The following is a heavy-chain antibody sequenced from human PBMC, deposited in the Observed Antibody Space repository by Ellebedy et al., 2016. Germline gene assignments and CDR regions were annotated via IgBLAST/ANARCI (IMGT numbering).Heavy chain of an antibody. CDR2: IYPGDSDT. J-gene: IGHJ4*02. Sequence: GGSLRLSXKGSGYSFTSYWIGWVRQMPGKGLEWMGIIYPGDSDTRYSPSFQGQVTISADKSISTAYLQWSSLKASDTAMYYCARYLRFSAYYFDYWGQGTLVTVSS. CDR3: ARYLRFSAYYFDY. V-gene: IGHV5-51*01. CDR1: GYSFTSYW. D-gene: IGHD3-3*01.